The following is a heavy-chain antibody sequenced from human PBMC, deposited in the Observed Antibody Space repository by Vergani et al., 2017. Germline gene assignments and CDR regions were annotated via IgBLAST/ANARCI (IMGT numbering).Heavy chain of an antibody. J-gene: IGHJ4*02. CDR3: TTXPINYDILTGYPAYYFDY. CDR1: GFTFSNAW. CDR2: MKIKTDGGTT. V-gene: IGHV3-15*01. D-gene: IGHD3-9*01. Sequence: EVQLVESGGGLVKPGGSLRLSCAASGFTFSNAWMSWVRQAPGKGLEWVGRMKIKTDGGTTDYAAPGKGIFTISRYDSNNTLYLQMNSLKTEDAAVYYFTTXPINYDILTGYPAYYFDYWGQGTLVTVSS.